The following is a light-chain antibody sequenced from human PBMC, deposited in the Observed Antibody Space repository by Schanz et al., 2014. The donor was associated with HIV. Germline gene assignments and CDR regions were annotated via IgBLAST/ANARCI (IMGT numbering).Light chain of an antibody. J-gene: IGKJ2*01. Sequence: EFEVTQSPATLSMSPGEGATLSCRVSQSVGSNVAWYQQKAGRAPRLLIYDTSKRATGVPPRFSGSGSGTEFTLTISSLQSEDSAVYYCLQHNNWNNFGQGTKLEI. CDR3: LQHNNWNN. CDR1: QSVGSN. CDR2: DTS. V-gene: IGKV3-15*01.